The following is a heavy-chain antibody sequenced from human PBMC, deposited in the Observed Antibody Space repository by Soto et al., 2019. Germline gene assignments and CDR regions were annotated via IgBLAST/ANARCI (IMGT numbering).Heavy chain of an antibody. D-gene: IGHD6-19*01. CDR3: AKGSYEGYSSGGYPFDY. J-gene: IGHJ4*02. Sequence: ASVKVSCKASGYTFTSYGISWVRQAPGQGLEWMGWISAYNGNTNYAQKLQGRVTMTTDTSTSTAYMELRSLRSDDTAVYYCAKGSYEGYSSGGYPFDYWGQGTLVTVSS. CDR1: GYTFTSYG. CDR2: ISAYNGNT. V-gene: IGHV1-18*01.